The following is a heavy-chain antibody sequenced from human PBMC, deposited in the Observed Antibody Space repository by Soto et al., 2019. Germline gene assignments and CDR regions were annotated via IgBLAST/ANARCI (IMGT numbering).Heavy chain of an antibody. J-gene: IGHJ4*02. CDR1: GVTVSSNY. CDR2: IYSGGST. V-gene: IGHV3-66*01. Sequence: EVQLVESGGGLVQPGGSLRLSCAASGVTVSSNYMSWVRQAPGKGLEWVSVIYSGGSTYYADSVKGRFTISRDNSKNTLYLQMNSRRAEDTAVYYCARDFYYQGSGTMGVYFDYWGQGTLVTVSS. CDR3: ARDFYYQGSGTMGVYFDY. D-gene: IGHD3-10*01.